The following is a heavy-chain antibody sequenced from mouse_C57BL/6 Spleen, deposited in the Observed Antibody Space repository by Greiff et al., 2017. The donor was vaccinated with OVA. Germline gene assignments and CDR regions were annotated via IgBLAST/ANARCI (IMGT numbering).Heavy chain of an antibody. J-gene: IGHJ2*01. V-gene: IGHV1-64*01. CDR2: IHPNSGST. CDR3: ARLGDYDFEDYFDY. Sequence: QVQLQQPGAELVKPGASVKLSCKASGYTFTSYWMHWVKQRPEQGLEWIGMIHPNSGSTNYNEKFKSKATLTVDKSSSTAYMQLSSLTSEDSAVYYCARLGDYDFEDYFDYWGQGTTLTVSS. CDR1: GYTFTSYW. D-gene: IGHD2-4*01.